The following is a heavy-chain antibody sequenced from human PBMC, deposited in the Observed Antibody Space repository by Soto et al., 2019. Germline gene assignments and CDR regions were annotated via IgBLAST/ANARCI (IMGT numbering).Heavy chain of an antibody. J-gene: IGHJ6*03. CDR2: TYYRSKWYN. CDR3: VRFLEWSIPREYYYSYMYT. V-gene: IGHV6-1*01. D-gene: IGHD3-3*01. Sequence: QTLSLTCAISGDSVSSNSAAWNWIRQSPSRGLEWLGRTYYRSKWYNDYAVSVKSRMTINPDTSKNQFSLQLNSVTPEDTAVYYCVRFLEWSIPREYYYSYMYTCSKGTTVPISS. CDR1: GDSVSSNSAA.